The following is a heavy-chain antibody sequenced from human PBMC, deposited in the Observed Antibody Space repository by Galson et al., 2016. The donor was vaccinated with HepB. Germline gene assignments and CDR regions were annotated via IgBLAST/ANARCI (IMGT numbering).Heavy chain of an antibody. CDR1: GFTFSRYW. CDR2: TKQDGSEK. J-gene: IGHJ4*02. V-gene: IGHV3-7*03. Sequence: SLRLSCAASGFTFSRYWMSWVRQAPGKGLEWVANTKQDGSEKYYVDSMKGRFTISRDNAKNSLYLQMNSLRAEDTAVYYCATSLTTEFDYWGQGTLVTVSS. CDR3: ATSLTTEFDY. D-gene: IGHD4-11*01.